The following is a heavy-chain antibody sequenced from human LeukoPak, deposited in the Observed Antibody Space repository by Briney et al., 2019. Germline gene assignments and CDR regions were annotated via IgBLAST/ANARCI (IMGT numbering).Heavy chain of an antibody. CDR3: AKIYSYGYFGY. Sequence: PGRSLRLSCAASGFTFSSYGMHWVRQAPGKGLEWVAVISYDGSNKYYADSVKGRFTISRDNSKNTLYLQMNSLRAEDTAVYYCAKIYSYGYFGYWGQGTLVTVSS. D-gene: IGHD5-18*01. J-gene: IGHJ4*02. CDR2: ISYDGSNK. CDR1: GFTFSSYG. V-gene: IGHV3-30*18.